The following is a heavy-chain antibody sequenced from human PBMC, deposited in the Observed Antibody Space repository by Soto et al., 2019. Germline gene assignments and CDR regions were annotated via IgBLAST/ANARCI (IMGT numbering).Heavy chain of an antibody. CDR3: ARQGANYYYGMDV. Sequence: LKISCKGSGYSFTSYWIGWVRQMPGKGLEWMGIIYPGDSDTRYSPSFQGQVTISADKSISTAYLQWSSLKASDTAMYYCARQGANYYYGMDVWGQGTTVTVSS. CDR1: GYSFTSYW. V-gene: IGHV5-51*01. J-gene: IGHJ6*02. CDR2: IYPGDSDT.